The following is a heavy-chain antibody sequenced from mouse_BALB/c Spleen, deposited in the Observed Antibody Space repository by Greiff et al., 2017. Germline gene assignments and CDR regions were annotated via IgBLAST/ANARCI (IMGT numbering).Heavy chain of an antibody. J-gene: IGHJ3*01. CDR3: ARRWLPFAY. Sequence: QVQLKESGAELMKPGASVKISCKATGYTFSSYWIEWVKQRPGHGLEWIGEILPGSGSTNYNEKFKGKATFTADTSSNTAYMQLSSLTSEDSAVYYCARRWLPFAYWGQGTLVTVSA. CDR2: ILPGSGST. CDR1: GYTFSSYW. D-gene: IGHD2-3*01. V-gene: IGHV1-9*01.